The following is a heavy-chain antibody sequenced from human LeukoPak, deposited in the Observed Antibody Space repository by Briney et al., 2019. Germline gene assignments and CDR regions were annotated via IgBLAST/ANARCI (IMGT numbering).Heavy chain of an antibody. J-gene: IGHJ5*02. D-gene: IGHD3-22*01. CDR1: GYTFTGYY. CDR3: ARIYDSSGYYNP. Sequence: ASVKVSCKASGYTFTGYYMHWVRQAPGQGLEWMGWISPNSGGTNYAQKFQGRVTMTRDTSISTAYMELSRLRSDDTAVYYCARIYDSSGYYNPWGQGTLVTVSS. CDR2: ISPNSGGT. V-gene: IGHV1-2*02.